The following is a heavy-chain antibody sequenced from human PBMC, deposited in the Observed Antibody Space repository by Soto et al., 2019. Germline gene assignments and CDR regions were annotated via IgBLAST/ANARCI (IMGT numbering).Heavy chain of an antibody. D-gene: IGHD3-9*01. J-gene: IGHJ6*02. Sequence: VQLLESGGDLVQPGGSLRLSCEASGFTFSNYAMSWVRQAPGKGLEWVSGISGSGCSTNYADPAKGRFTISRDNSMDTLYLQMNSLRAEDTAVYYCARVFYYDILTGKSYNMDVWGQGTTVIVSS. CDR2: ISGSGCST. V-gene: IGHV3-23*01. CDR1: GFTFSNYA. CDR3: ARVFYYDILTGKSYNMDV.